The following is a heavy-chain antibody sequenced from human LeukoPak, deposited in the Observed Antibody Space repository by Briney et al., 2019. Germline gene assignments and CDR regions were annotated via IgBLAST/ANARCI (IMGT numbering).Heavy chain of an antibody. CDR1: GGSISSSSYY. D-gene: IGHD2-2*02. J-gene: IGHJ6*02. CDR3: ASDCSSTSCYNYYGMDV. Sequence: SDTLSLTCTVSGGSISSSSYYWGWVRQPPGKGLEWIGSIYYSGITYYNLSLKSRVTISVDTSKNQFSLKLSSVTAADTAVYYCASDCSSTSCYNYYGMDVWGQGTTVTVSS. V-gene: IGHV4-39*01. CDR2: IYYSGIT.